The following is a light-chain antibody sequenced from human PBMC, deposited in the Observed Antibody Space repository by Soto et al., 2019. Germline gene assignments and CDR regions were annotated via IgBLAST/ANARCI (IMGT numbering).Light chain of an antibody. Sequence: DIQMTQSPSTLSASVGDRVTITCRASQSVSTWLAWYQQKPGKAPQVLISMASTLESGVPSRFSGSGSGTEFTLTISSLQPDDFATYYCQKYNSAPQTFGQGTKVDIK. CDR3: QKYNSAPQT. CDR1: QSVSTW. V-gene: IGKV1-5*03. CDR2: MAS. J-gene: IGKJ1*01.